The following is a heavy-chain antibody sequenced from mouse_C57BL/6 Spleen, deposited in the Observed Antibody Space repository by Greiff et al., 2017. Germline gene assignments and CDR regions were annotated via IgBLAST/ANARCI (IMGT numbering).Heavy chain of an antibody. CDR3: ARNWEGFDY. D-gene: IGHD4-1*01. V-gene: IGHV5-17*01. J-gene: IGHJ2*01. Sequence: DVKLVESGGGLVKPGGSLKLSCAASGFAFSDYGMHWVRQAPEKGLEWVAYISSGSSTIYYADTVKGRFTISRDNAKNTLFLQMTSLRSEDTAMYYCARNWEGFDYWGQGTTLTVSS. CDR2: ISSGSSTI. CDR1: GFAFSDYG.